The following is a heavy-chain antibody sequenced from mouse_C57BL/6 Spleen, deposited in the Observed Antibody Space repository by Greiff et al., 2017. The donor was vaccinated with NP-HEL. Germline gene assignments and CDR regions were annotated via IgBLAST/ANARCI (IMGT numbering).Heavy chain of an antibody. Sequence: QVQLQQSGAELARPGASVKLSCKASGYTFTSYGISWVKQRTGQGLEWIGEIYPRSGNTYYNEKFKGKATLTADKSSSTAYMELRSLTSEDSAVYFCARGEPFTGNYYAMDYWGQGTSVTVSS. D-gene: IGHD4-1*01. CDR1: GYTFTSYG. CDR2: IYPRSGNT. V-gene: IGHV1-81*01. J-gene: IGHJ4*01. CDR3: ARGEPFTGNYYAMDY.